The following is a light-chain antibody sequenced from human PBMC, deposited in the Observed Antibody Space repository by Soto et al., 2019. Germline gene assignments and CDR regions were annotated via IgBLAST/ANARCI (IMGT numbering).Light chain of an antibody. J-gene: IGLJ1*01. Sequence: HCVRTHPGCVSVSPAVSTTTFCTGTSSDVGSYNLVSWYQQHPGKAPKLMIYEVSKRPSGVSNRFSGSKSGNTASLTISGLQAEDEADYYCCSYAGSSTYYVFGTGTKVTVL. CDR1: SSDVGSYNL. CDR3: CSYAGSSTYYV. V-gene: IGLV2-23*02. CDR2: EVS.